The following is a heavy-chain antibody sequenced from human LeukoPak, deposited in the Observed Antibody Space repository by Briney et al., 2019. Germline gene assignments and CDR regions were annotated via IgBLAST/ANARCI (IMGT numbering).Heavy chain of an antibody. CDR3: AGGRGYCSGGSCYSRWFFDL. D-gene: IGHD2-15*01. CDR1: GFTFSSYG. J-gene: IGHJ2*01. Sequence: GGSLRLSCAASGFTFSSYGMHWVRQAPGKGLEWVAVISYDGSNKYYADSVRGRFTISRDNSKNTLYLQMNSLRAEDTAVYYCAGGRGYCSGGSCYSRWFFDLWGRGTLVTVSS. V-gene: IGHV3-30*03. CDR2: ISYDGSNK.